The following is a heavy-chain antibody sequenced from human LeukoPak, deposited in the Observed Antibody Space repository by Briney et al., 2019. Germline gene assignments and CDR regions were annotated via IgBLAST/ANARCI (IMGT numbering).Heavy chain of an antibody. Sequence: PGGSLRLSCAASGFTFSSYAMHWVRQAPGKGLEWVAGISNDGSNKYYADSVKGRFTISRDNSKNTLYLQMNSLRAEDTAVYYCARCDRRGSGSYYPGNYWGQGTLVTVSS. CDR2: ISNDGSNK. CDR3: ARCDRRGSGSYYPGNY. J-gene: IGHJ4*02. CDR1: GFTFSSYA. D-gene: IGHD1-26*01. V-gene: IGHV3-30-3*01.